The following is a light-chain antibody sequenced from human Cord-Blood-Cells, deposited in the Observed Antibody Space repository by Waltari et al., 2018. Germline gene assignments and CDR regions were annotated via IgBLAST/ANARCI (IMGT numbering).Light chain of an antibody. CDR1: SVSLSPIYS. V-gene: IGLV8-61*02. Sequence: QTVVTQEPSSSVSPGGPVTLTCGFSSVSLSPIYSPRWYQQTPGQAPPTIISSTNPRSSGVPDCFSGSILGNKAALTITGAQADDESDYYCVLYMGSGNWVFGGGTKLTVL. CDR3: VLYMGSGNWV. CDR2: STN. J-gene: IGLJ3*02.